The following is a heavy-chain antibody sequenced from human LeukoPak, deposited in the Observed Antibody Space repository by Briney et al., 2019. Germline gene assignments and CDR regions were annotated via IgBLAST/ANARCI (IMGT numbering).Heavy chain of an antibody. D-gene: IGHD2-2*01. Sequence: SETLSLTCAVYGGSFSGYYWSWIRRPPGKGPEWIGEINHSGSTNYNPSLKSRVTISVDTSKNQFSLKLSSVTAADTAVYYCARSSQDIVVVPAAPLVATAHLDYWGQGTLVTVSS. CDR3: ARSSQDIVVVPAAPLVATAHLDY. J-gene: IGHJ4*02. V-gene: IGHV4-34*01. CDR2: INHSGST. CDR1: GGSFSGYY.